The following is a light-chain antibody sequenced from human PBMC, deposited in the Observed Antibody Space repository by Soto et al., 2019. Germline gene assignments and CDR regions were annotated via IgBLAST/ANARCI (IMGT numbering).Light chain of an antibody. Sequence: EIVLTQSPGTLSLSSGGRATLSCRASQSVASRNLAWYQHKPGQAPRLLISGASTGATGIPARFSGSGSGTEFTLTISSLQSEDCAIYYCQQYHTWPITFGGGTKV. CDR2: GAS. V-gene: IGKV3-15*01. CDR1: QSVASRN. CDR3: QQYHTWPIT. J-gene: IGKJ4*01.